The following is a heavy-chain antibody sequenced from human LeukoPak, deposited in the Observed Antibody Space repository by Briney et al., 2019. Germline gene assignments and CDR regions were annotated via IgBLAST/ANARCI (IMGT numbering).Heavy chain of an antibody. V-gene: IGHV3-21*01. Sequence: GGSLRLSCAASGFTFSSYWMSWVRQAPGKGLEWVSSISSSSSYIYYADSVKGRFTISRDNAKNSLYLQMNSLRAEDTAVYYCARDSTVTADYWGQGTLVTVSS. CDR2: ISSSSSYI. J-gene: IGHJ4*02. D-gene: IGHD4-11*01. CDR3: ARDSTVTADY. CDR1: GFTFSSYW.